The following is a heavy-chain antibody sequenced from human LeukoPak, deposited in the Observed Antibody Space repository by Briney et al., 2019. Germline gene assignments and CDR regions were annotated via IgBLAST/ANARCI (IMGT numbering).Heavy chain of an antibody. Sequence: GGSLRLSCAASGFTFSRYGMNWVRQAPGKGLEWVSYISGSTRTIYDADSVKGRFTISRDNAKNSLYLQMNSLRDEDTVVYYCARDPLRWLQNNYYYYYMDVWGKGTTVTVSS. V-gene: IGHV3-48*02. CDR2: ISGSTRTI. D-gene: IGHD5-24*01. CDR1: GFTFSRYG. J-gene: IGHJ6*03. CDR3: ARDPLRWLQNNYYYYYMDV.